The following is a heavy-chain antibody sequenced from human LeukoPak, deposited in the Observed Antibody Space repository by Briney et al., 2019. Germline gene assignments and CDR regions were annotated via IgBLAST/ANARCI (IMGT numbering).Heavy chain of an antibody. CDR1: GYTFTGYY. CDR3: AIMRGGYDSYFDY. D-gene: IGHD5-12*01. Sequence: ASVKVSCKASGYTFTGYYMHWVRQAPGQGLEWMGWINPNSGGTSYAQKFQGRVTMTRDMSTSTVYMELSSLRSEDTAVYYCAIMRGGYDSYFDYWGQGTLVTVSS. J-gene: IGHJ4*02. V-gene: IGHV1-2*02. CDR2: INPNSGGT.